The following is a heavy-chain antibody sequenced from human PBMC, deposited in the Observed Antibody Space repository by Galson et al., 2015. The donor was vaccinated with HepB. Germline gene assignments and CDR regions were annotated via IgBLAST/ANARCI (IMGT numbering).Heavy chain of an antibody. V-gene: IGHV3-23*01. CDR1: GFTFSSYA. CDR2: ISGSGGST. CDR3: ARRGDIVVVAAVEEFDY. Sequence: SLRLSCAASGFTFSSYAMSWVRQAPGKGLEWVSAISGSGGSTYYADSVKGRFTISRDNSKNTLYLQMNSLGAEDTAVYYCARRGDIVVVAAVEEFDYWGQGTLVTVSS. D-gene: IGHD2-15*01. J-gene: IGHJ4*02.